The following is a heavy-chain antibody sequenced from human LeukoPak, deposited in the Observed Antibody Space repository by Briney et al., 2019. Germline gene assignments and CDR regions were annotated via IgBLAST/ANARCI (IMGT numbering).Heavy chain of an antibody. Sequence: GGTLRLSCAASGFTFSSYSMNWVRQAPGKGLEWVSSISSSSSYIYYADSVKGRFTISRDNAKNSLYLQMNSLRAEDTAVYYCARDSSVAGTLFDFDYWGQGTLVTVSS. CDR2: ISSSSSYI. J-gene: IGHJ4*02. CDR1: GFTFSSYS. V-gene: IGHV3-21*01. CDR3: ARDSSVAGTLFDFDY. D-gene: IGHD6-19*01.